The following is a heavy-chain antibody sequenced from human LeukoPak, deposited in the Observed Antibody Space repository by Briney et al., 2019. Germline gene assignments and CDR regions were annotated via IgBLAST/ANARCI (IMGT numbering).Heavy chain of an antibody. CDR3: TTEIQLWLSTTDY. J-gene: IGHJ4*02. Sequence: GGSLRLSCAASGFTFSNAWMSWVRQAPGKGLEWVGRIKSKTDGGTTDYAAPVKGRFTISRDDSKNTLYLQMNSLKTEDTAVYYCTTEIQLWLSTTDYWGQGTLVTVSS. CDR1: GFTFSNAW. CDR2: IKSKTDGGTT. V-gene: IGHV3-15*01. D-gene: IGHD5-18*01.